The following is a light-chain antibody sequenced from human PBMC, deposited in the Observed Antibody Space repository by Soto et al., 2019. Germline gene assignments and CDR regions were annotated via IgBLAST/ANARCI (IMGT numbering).Light chain of an antibody. CDR1: QSISNY. Sequence: EVVLTQSPVTVSVSPGERATLSCRASQSISNYLAWYQQRPGQPPSLVIYDASKRAPGIPARFSGSGSGTDFTLTISGLQPEDSAVYYCQQRGSWPLTFGGGTKVEI. J-gene: IGKJ4*01. CDR2: DAS. V-gene: IGKV3-11*01. CDR3: QQRGSWPLT.